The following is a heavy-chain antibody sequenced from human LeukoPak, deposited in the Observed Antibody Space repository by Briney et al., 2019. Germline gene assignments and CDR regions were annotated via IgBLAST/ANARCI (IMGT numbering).Heavy chain of an antibody. CDR3: AKDGWSTVAY. J-gene: IGHJ4*02. Sequence: GGSLRLSCAASGFDFSIYRMNWVRQAPGKGLEWVSYIHLSGTPTHYAEVVKGRFSISRDNAKNSLYLQMNSLRAEDTAVYYCAKDGWSTVAYWGQGTLVTVSS. CDR2: IHLSGTPT. V-gene: IGHV3-48*04. CDR1: GFDFSIYR. D-gene: IGHD4-23*01.